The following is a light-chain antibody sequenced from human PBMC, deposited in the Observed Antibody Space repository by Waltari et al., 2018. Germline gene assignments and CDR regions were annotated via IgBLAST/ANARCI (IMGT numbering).Light chain of an antibody. Sequence: DIQMTQSPSSLSASVGDRVTITCRASQSITSYLNWYQQKPGKAPKLLIYTTSSFQSGVPSRFSGSGSGTDFTLTISSLQPEDFATYYCQQSYSSPFTFGGGTKVEI. CDR2: TTS. CDR3: QQSYSSPFT. V-gene: IGKV1-39*01. J-gene: IGKJ4*01. CDR1: QSITSY.